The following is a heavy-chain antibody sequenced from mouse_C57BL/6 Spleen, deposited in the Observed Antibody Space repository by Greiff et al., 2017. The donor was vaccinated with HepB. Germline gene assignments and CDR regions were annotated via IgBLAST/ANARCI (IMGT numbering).Heavy chain of an antibody. CDR2: IYPGSGNT. V-gene: IGHV1-76*01. CDR3: AREGIYPIFDY. J-gene: IGHJ2*01. CDR1: GYTFTDYY. D-gene: IGHD2-1*01. Sequence: VQLQQSGAELVRPGASVKLSCKASGYTFTDYYINWVKQRPGQGLEWIARIYPGSGNTYYNEKFKGKATLTAEKSSSTAYMQLSSLTSEDSAVYFCAREGIYPIFDYWGQGTTLTVSS.